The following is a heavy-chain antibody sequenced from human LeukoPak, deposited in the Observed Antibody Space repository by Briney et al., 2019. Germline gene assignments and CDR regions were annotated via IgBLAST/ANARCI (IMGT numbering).Heavy chain of an antibody. CDR1: GGSISSYY. J-gene: IGHJ4*02. Sequence: SETLSLTCTVSGGSISSYYWSWIRQPPGKGLEWIGYIYYSGSTYYNPSLKSRVTISLDTSKNQFSLKLSSVTAADTAVYYCARDRFDYGGNSILDYWGQGTLVTVSS. V-gene: IGHV4-59*12. D-gene: IGHD4-23*01. CDR3: ARDRFDYGGNSILDY. CDR2: IYYSGST.